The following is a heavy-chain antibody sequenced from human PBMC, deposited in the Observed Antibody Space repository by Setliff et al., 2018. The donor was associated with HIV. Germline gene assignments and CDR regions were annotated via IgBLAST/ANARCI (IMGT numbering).Heavy chain of an antibody. D-gene: IGHD4-17*01. Sequence: TGGSLRLSCVVSGFTFRTYGMSWVRQPPGKGLEWIGEIYFNLQTNYNPAFKSRVSMGLDNAKHQFSLRLTSVTAADTAIYYCTRDWRAYGLMGSWGQGMLVTVSS. V-gene: IGHV4-4*02. CDR2: IYFNLQT. CDR1: GFTFRTYGM. J-gene: IGHJ5*02. CDR3: TRDWRAYGLMGS.